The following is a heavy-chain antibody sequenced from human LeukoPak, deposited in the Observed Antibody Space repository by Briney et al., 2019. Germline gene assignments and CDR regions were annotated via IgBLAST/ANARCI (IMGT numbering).Heavy chain of an antibody. J-gene: IGHJ4*02. CDR3: ARDLGYTSSC. V-gene: IGHV1-2*02. CDR2: INPNSGGT. Sequence: AAVNVSCKASGYTFTDPYMHWVRQAPGQGLEWMGWINPNSGGTNYAQKFQGRVSMTRDTSISTAYMELSRLRSDDTAVYYCARDLGYTSSCWGQGTLVTASS. CDR1: GYTFTDPY. D-gene: IGHD6-13*01.